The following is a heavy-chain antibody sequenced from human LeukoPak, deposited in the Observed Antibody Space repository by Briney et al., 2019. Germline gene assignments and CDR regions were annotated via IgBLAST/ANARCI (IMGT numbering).Heavy chain of an antibody. CDR1: GYTFTSYD. V-gene: IGHV1-8*01. J-gene: IGHJ4*02. Sequence: ASVKVSCKASGYTFTSYDINWVRQGTGQGLEWMGWMNPNSGNTGYAQKFQGRVTMTRNTSISTAYMELSSLRSEDTAVYYCARNMDYYDSSGYQVWGQGTLVTVSS. D-gene: IGHD3-22*01. CDR3: ARNMDYYDSSGYQV. CDR2: MNPNSGNT.